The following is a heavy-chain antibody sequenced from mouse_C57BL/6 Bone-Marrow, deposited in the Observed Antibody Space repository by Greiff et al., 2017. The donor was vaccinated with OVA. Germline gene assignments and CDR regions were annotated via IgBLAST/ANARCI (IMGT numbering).Heavy chain of an antibody. D-gene: IGHD1-1*01. J-gene: IGHJ4*01. CDR3: ARVATTVVATDYAMDY. CDR2: IDPSDSYT. Sequence: QVQLQQSGAELVRPGTSVKLSCKASGYTFTSYWMHWVKQRPGQGLEWIGVIDPSDSYTNYNQKFKGKATLTVDTSSSTAYMQLSSLTSEDSAVYYCARVATTVVATDYAMDYWGQGTSVTVSS. V-gene: IGHV1-59*01. CDR1: GYTFTSYW.